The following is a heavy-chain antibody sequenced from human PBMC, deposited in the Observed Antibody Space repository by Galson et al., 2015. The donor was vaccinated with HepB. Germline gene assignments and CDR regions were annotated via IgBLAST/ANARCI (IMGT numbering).Heavy chain of an antibody. Sequence: SLRLSCAASGFTFSSYAMHWVRQAPGKGLEWVAVISYDGSNKYYADSVKGRFTISRDNSKNTLYLQMNSLRAEDTAVYYCARGDPGPILGARSFHFDYWGQGTLVTVSS. CDR2: ISYDGSNK. CDR1: GFTFSSYA. V-gene: IGHV3-30-3*01. D-gene: IGHD1-26*01. J-gene: IGHJ4*02. CDR3: ARGDPGPILGARSFHFDY.